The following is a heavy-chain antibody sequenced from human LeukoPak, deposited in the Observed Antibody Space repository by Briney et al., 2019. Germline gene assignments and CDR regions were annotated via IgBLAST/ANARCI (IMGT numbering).Heavy chain of an antibody. D-gene: IGHD6-19*01. CDR2: ISGSGGST. J-gene: IGHJ4*02. CDR3: AKDRPQWLVPEPGY. CDR1: GFTFSSYA. V-gene: IGHV3-23*01. Sequence: GGSLRLSCAASGFTFSSYAMSWVRQAPGKGLEWVSAISGSGGSTYYADSVKGRFTISRDNSKNALYLQMNSLRAEDTAVYYCAKDRPQWLVPEPGYWGQGTLVTVSS.